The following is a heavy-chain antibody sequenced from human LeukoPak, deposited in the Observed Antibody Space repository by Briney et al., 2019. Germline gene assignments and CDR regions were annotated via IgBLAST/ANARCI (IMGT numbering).Heavy chain of an antibody. J-gene: IGHJ5*02. CDR2: IKHDGSEK. Sequence: GGSLRLSCAASGFTFSSYWMNWVRQAPGQGLEWVANIKHDGSEKFYVDSVKGRFTISRDNAKNSLYLQMNSLRAEDTAVYYCARDDCSSISCYHNWFDPWGQGTLVTVSS. D-gene: IGHD2-2*01. CDR3: ARDDCSSISCYHNWFDP. CDR1: GFTFSSYW. V-gene: IGHV3-7*01.